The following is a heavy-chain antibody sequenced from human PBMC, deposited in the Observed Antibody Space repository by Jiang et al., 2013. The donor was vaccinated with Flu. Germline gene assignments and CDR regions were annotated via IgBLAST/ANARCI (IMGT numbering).Heavy chain of an antibody. CDR1: EYSFTNYW. D-gene: IGHD4-11*01. CDR2: IDPSDSYT. CDR3: VRHVYTVTTQRMFLEADY. V-gene: IGHV5-10-1*01. Sequence: GAEVKKPGESLKISCKGSEYSFTNYWIGWVRQMPGKGLEWMGRIDPSDSYTNYNPSFQGHVAMSADRYSNTAYLQWSSLTASDTAKYYCVRHVYTVTTQRMFLEADYWGQGTLVTVSS. J-gene: IGHJ4*02.